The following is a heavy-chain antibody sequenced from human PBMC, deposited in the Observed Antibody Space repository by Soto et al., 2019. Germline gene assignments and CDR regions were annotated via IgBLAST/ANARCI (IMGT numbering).Heavy chain of an antibody. Sequence: PGGSLRLSCAASGFTFSSYAMSWVRQAPGKGLEWVSAISGSGGSTYYADSVKGRFTISRDNSKNTLYLQMSSLRAEDTAVYYCAKDQVRYFDWQPLDYWGQGTLVTVSS. CDR3: AKDQVRYFDWQPLDY. J-gene: IGHJ4*02. D-gene: IGHD3-9*01. V-gene: IGHV3-23*01. CDR2: ISGSGGST. CDR1: GFTFSSYA.